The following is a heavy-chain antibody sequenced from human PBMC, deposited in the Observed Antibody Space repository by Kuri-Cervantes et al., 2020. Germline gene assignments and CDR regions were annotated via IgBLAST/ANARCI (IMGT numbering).Heavy chain of an antibody. CDR2: IKQDGSEK. CDR1: GFTFSSYG. D-gene: IGHD2-15*01. Sequence: GGSLRLSCAASGFTFSSYGMTWVRQAPGKGLEWVANIKQDGSEKYYVDSVKGRFTISRDNAKNSLYLQMNSLRAEDTAVYYCASGSPGSSSYVFDYWGQGTLVTVSS. CDR3: ASGSPGSSSYVFDY. V-gene: IGHV3-7*01. J-gene: IGHJ4*02.